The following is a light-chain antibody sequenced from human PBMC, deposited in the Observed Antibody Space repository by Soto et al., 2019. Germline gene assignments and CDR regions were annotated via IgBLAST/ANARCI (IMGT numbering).Light chain of an antibody. J-gene: IGKJ3*01. Sequence: EIVMTQSPLSLPVTPGEPATISCRSSQSLLLSNGYTYLHWYLQKPGQSPQLLIYLGSNRASGVPDRFSGSGSGTYFTLKISRVEAEDVGVYYCMQTLETLFTFGPGTKVDIK. CDR2: LGS. CDR3: MQTLETLFT. CDR1: QSLLLSNGYTY. V-gene: IGKV2-28*01.